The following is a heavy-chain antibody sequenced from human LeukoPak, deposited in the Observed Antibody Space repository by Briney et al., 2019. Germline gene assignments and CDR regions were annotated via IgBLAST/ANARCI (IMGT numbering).Heavy chain of an antibody. CDR3: ARGWGSFEN. CDR2: LYSGVNT. CDR1: GFSVSTDY. D-gene: IGHD7-27*01. V-gene: IGHV3-53*01. J-gene: IGHJ4*02. Sequence: SGGSLRLSCAAPGFSVSTDYISWVRQAPGKGLEWVSTLYSGVNTYYAGSVKGRFTISTDNSKNTVYLEMNSLRAEDAAIYYWARGWGSFENWGQGTQVAASS.